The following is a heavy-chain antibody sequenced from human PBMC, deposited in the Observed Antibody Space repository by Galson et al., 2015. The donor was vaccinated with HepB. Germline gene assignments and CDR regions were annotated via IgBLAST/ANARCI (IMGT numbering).Heavy chain of an antibody. V-gene: IGHV2-70*01. J-gene: IGHJ3*02. CDR1: GFSLSTSGMC. Sequence: PALVKPTQTLTLTCTFSGFSLSTSGMCVSWIRQPPGKALEWLALIDWDDDKYYSTSLKTRLTISKDTSKNQVVLTMTNMDPVDTATYYCARIRSTLYYYGSGRNAFDIWGQGTMVTVSS. CDR3: ARIRSTLYYYGSGRNAFDI. D-gene: IGHD3-10*01. CDR2: IDWDDDK.